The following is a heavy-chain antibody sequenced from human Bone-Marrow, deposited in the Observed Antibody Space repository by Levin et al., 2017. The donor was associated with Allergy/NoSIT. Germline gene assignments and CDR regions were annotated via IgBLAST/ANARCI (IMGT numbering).Heavy chain of an antibody. CDR2: ISYDGSNK. D-gene: IGHD4-17*01. CDR3: AKAYGDYVEDAFDI. CDR1: GFTFSSYG. V-gene: IGHV3-30*18. Sequence: GGSLRLSCAASGFTFSSYGMHWARQAPGKGLEWVAVISYDGSNKYYADSVKGRFTISRDNSKNTLYLQMNSLRAEDTAVYYCAKAYGDYVEDAFDIWGQGTMVTVSS. J-gene: IGHJ3*02.